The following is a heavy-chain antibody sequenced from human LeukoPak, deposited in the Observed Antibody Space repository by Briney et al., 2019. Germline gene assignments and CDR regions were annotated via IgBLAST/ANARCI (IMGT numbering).Heavy chain of an antibody. D-gene: IGHD5-24*01. Sequence: PRGSLRLSCTASGFTFSSYEMNWVRQAPGKGLEWVSDISSSGSPIYYADSVKGRFTVSRDNAKNSLYLQMSSLRAEDTAVYYCARTMAFWGQGTLVAVSS. CDR3: ARTMAF. CDR2: ISSSGSPI. CDR1: GFTFSSYE. J-gene: IGHJ4*02. V-gene: IGHV3-48*03.